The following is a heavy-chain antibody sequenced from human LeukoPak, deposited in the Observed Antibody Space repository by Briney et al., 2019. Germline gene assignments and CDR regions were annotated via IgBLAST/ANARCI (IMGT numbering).Heavy chain of an antibody. J-gene: IGHJ5*02. CDR3: ARDRGARGRGLA. D-gene: IGHD3-10*01. V-gene: IGHV3-21*01. Sequence: GGSLRLSCAASGFTFRIYSMNWVRQAPGTGLEWVSSIGPSSGDIYYADSVKGRFTISRDNDKNSLYLRMNSLRAEDTAVYYCARDRGARGRGLAWGQGTQVTVSS. CDR2: IGPSSGDI. CDR1: GFTFRIYS.